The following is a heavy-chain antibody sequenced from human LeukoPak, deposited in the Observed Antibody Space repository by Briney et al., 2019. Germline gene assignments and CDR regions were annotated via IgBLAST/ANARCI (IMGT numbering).Heavy chain of an antibody. D-gene: IGHD3-22*01. CDR2: ISAYNGNT. V-gene: IGHV1-18*01. J-gene: IGHJ4*02. CDR1: GYTFTSYG. Sequence: ASVKVSCKASGYTFTSYGISWVRQAPGQGLEWMVWISAYNGNTNYAQKLQGRVTMTTDTSTSTAYMELRSLRSDDTAVYYCARDGDYDSSGYYYVSHTRPFDYWGQETLVTVSS. CDR3: ARDGDYDSSGYYYVSHTRPFDY.